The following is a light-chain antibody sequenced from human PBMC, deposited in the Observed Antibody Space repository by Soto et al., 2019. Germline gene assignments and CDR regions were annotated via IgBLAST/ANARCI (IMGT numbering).Light chain of an antibody. CDR3: CSYAGSYTWV. Sequence: QSVLTQPASVSGSPGQSITISCTGTSSDVGGYNYVSWYHQHPGKAPKLLIYEVSNRPSGVSNRFSGSKSGNTASLTISGLQAEDEADYYCCSYAGSYTWVFGGGTKVTVL. J-gene: IGLJ3*02. CDR1: SSDVGGYNY. V-gene: IGLV2-14*01. CDR2: EVS.